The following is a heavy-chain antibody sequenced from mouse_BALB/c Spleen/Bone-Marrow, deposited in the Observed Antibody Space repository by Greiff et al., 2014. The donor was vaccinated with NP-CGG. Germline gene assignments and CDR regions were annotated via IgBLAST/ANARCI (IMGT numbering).Heavy chain of an antibody. J-gene: IGHJ3*01. V-gene: IGHV10-1*02. Sequence: EVQLQQSGGGLVQPKGSLKLSCAASGFTFNTYAMNWVRQAPGKGLEWVARIRSKSNNYATYYADSVKDRFTISRDDSQSMLYRQMNNLKTEDTAMYYCVRHEGGYGYDAWFAYWGQGTLVTVSA. CDR3: VRHEGGYGYDAWFAY. CDR2: IRSKSNNYAT. D-gene: IGHD2-2*01. CDR1: GFTFNTYA.